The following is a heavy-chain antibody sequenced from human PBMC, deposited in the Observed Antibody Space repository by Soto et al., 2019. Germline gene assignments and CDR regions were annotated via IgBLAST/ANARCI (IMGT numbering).Heavy chain of an antibody. CDR2: IYYSGST. CDR3: ARDRSYDSSGYYGLDY. V-gene: IGHV4-31*03. Sequence: QVQLQESGPGLVKPSQTLSLTCTVSGGSISSGGYYWSWIRQHPGKGLEWIGYIYYSGSTYYNPSLKSRVTISVDTSKNQFSLKLSSVTAADTAVYYCARDRSYDSSGYYGLDYWGQGTLVTVSS. J-gene: IGHJ4*02. CDR1: GGSISSGGYY. D-gene: IGHD3-22*01.